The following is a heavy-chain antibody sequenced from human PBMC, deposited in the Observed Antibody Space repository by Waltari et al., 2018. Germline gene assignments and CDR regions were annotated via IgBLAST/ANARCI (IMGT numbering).Heavy chain of an antibody. CDR1: GFTFSSYA. CDR3: ARGYYGSPHSIPGY. Sequence: QVQLVESGGGVVQPGRSLRLSCAASGFTFSSYAMHWVRQAPGKGLEWVAVISYDGSNKYYADSVKGRFTISRDNSKNTLYLQMNSLRAEDTAVYYCARGYYGSPHSIPGYWGQGTLVTVSS. J-gene: IGHJ4*02. D-gene: IGHD3-10*01. V-gene: IGHV3-30-3*01. CDR2: ISYDGSNK.